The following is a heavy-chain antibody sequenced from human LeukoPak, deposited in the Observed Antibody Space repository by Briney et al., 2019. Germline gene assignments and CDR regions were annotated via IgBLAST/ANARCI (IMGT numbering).Heavy chain of an antibody. CDR1: GGSFSGYY. V-gene: IGHV4-34*01. J-gene: IGHJ6*03. CDR2: INHSEST. D-gene: IGHD5-12*01. CDR3: ARRASSAFRLNYYYYMDV. Sequence: SETLSPTCAVYGGSFSGYYWNWIRQPPGKGLEWIGEINHSESTNYNPSLKSRVTISTDTSKNQFSLKLISVTAADAAVYYCARRASSAFRLNYYYYMDVWGRGTPVTVSS.